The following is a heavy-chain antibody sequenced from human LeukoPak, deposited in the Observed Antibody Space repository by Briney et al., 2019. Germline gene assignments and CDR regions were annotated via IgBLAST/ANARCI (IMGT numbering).Heavy chain of an antibody. D-gene: IGHD1-26*01. CDR3: ATNTGSYLAWFDW. Sequence: PSETLSLTCTVSAGSVNRVYWNWIRQAPGKGLEWIGYIHHSGSTKYNPSLQSRVTMSMDKSKNKVSLKLTSVTAADSAVYYCATNTGSYLAWFDWWGQGTLVTVSS. CDR1: AGSVNRVY. V-gene: IGHV4-59*02. CDR2: IHHSGST. J-gene: IGHJ1*01.